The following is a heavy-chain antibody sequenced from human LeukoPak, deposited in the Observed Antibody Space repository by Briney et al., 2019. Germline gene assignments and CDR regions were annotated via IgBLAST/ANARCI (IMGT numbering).Heavy chain of an antibody. CDR3: ARILKNSSGYGEWPFDY. D-gene: IGHD3-22*01. V-gene: IGHV3-43*02. J-gene: IGHJ4*02. CDR2: ISGDGGST. Sequence: PGGSLRLSCAASGFTFDDYAMHWVRQAPGKGLEWVSLISGDGGSTYYADPVKGRFTISRDNSKNSLYLQMNSLRTEDTALYYCARILKNSSGYGEWPFDYWGQGTLVTVSS. CDR1: GFTFDDYA.